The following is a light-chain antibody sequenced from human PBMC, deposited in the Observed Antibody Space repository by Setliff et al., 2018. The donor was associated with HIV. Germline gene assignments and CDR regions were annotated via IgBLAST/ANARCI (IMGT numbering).Light chain of an antibody. CDR3: SSYTFSSTPYV. Sequence: QSALTQPASVSGSPGQSITISCTGNSSDVGTYNLVSWYQQHPGKAPQLTIFEVNKRPSGNSDRFSGSKSGNTASLTISGLQAEDEADYYCSSYTFSSTPYVFGTGTKVTVL. CDR2: EVN. V-gene: IGLV2-14*02. J-gene: IGLJ1*01. CDR1: SSDVGTYNL.